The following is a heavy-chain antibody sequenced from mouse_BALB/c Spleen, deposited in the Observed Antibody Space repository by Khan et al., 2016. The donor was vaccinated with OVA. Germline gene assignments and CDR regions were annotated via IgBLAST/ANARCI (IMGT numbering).Heavy chain of an antibody. CDR2: MNPSTGYS. V-gene: IGHV1-7*01. J-gene: IGHJ3*01. D-gene: IGHD1-1*01. CDR3: ASSGYGSLAY. CDR1: GYIFSSYW. Sequence: QVRLQQSGAELAKPGASVKMSCKASGYIFSSYWMNWVKQRPGQGLEWIGHMNPSTGYSEYNQKFKDKATLTADKSSSTAYMQLSSLTSEDSAVYYCASSGYGSLAYWGQGTLVTVS.